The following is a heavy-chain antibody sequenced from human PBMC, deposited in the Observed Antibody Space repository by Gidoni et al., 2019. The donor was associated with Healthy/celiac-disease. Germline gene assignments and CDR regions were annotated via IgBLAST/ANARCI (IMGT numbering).Heavy chain of an antibody. D-gene: IGHD6-19*01. CDR2: TYYRSKWYN. V-gene: IGHV6-1*01. CDR1: GDSCSSHNAP. J-gene: IGHJ1*01. CDR3: AREGSGWYKRHFQH. Sequence: QVQLQQSGQGLVKPSQTLQLTCAIAGDSCSSHNAPWNWIRQSPSRGLEWLGRTYYRSKWYNDYAVSVKSRITINPDTSKNQFSLQLNSVTPEDTAVYYCAREGSGWYKRHFQHWGQGTLVTVSS.